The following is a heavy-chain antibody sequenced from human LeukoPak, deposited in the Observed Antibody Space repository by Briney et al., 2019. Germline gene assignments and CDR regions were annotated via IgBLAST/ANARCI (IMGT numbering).Heavy chain of an antibody. V-gene: IGHV3-66*01. D-gene: IGHD5-24*01. CDR3: AKGATSRSKYYYYGMDV. CDR1: GFIVSSNY. CDR2: IYSDGST. Sequence: GGSLRLSCAASGFIVSSNYMNWVRQAPGKGLEWVSVIYSDGSTYYADSVKGRFTISRDNSKNTLYLQMNSLRAEDTAVYYCAKGATSRSKYYYYGMDVWGQGTTVTVSS. J-gene: IGHJ6*02.